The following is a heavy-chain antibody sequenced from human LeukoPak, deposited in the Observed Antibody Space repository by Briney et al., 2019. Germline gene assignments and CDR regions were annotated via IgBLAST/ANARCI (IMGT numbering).Heavy chain of an antibody. CDR3: ARGHDNGPFPVDY. CDR2: IYYSGST. J-gene: IGHJ4*02. V-gene: IGHV4-30-4*01. CDR1: GGSISSGDYY. D-gene: IGHD2-8*01. Sequence: SQTLSLTCTVSGGSISSGDYYWSWIRQPPGKGLEWIGYIYYSGSTYYNPSLKSRVTMSVDTSKNQFSLKLNSVTAADTAVYYCARGHDNGPFPVDYWGQGTLVTVPS.